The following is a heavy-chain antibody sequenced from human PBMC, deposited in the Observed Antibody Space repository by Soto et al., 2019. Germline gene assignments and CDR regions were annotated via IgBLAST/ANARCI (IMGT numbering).Heavy chain of an antibody. CDR1: GGSISIGGYS. CDR3: ARRHSYRFDY. J-gene: IGHJ4*02. V-gene: IGHV4-30-2*01. Sequence: LSLTCAVSGGSISIGGYSWSWIRQPPGTGLEWIGYIYHSGSTYYNPSLKSRVTISVDRSKNQFSLKLSSVTPADTAVDYCARRHSYRFDYWGQGTLVTVSS. CDR2: IYHSGST. D-gene: IGHD5-18*01.